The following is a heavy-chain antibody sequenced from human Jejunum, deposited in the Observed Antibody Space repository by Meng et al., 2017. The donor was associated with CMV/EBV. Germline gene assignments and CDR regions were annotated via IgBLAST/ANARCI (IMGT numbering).Heavy chain of an antibody. D-gene: IGHD1-1*01. CDR3: VNRGLLES. J-gene: IGHJ5*02. CDR1: GFSFSSQS. V-gene: IGHV3-23*01. Sequence: VRLRQRGGSSVRTECSLRLACAASGFSFSSQSMGWVRQAPGMGRDWVANIHESARGTHYADSLEGLFTISRNNYNNPLYLPMNSLRAEDTAVEYCVNRGLLESWGQGTLVTVSS. CDR2: IHESARGT.